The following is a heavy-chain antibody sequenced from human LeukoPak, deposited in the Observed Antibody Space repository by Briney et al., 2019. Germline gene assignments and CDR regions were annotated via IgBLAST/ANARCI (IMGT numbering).Heavy chain of an antibody. V-gene: IGHV3-74*01. Sequence: PGGSLRLSCAASGFMFSKSWMHWVRQVPGKGLVWVARIYNDGSTTNYADSVKGRFTISRDNAANTLFLQMSSLRAEDTAVYYCAREFRKSVGWYFDLWGRGTLVTVSS. CDR3: AREFRKSVGWYFDL. CDR2: IYNDGSTT. J-gene: IGHJ2*01. CDR1: GFMFSKSW.